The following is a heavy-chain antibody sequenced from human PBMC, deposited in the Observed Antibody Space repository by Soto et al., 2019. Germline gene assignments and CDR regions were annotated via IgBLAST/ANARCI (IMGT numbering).Heavy chain of an antibody. D-gene: IGHD6-13*01. J-gene: IGHJ4*02. V-gene: IGHV4-30-4*01. CDR3: ARMGYSSSLDY. CDR2: THYSGST. Sequence: SETLSLTCTLSGGSISSDDYYWSWIRQPPGVGLEWIGYTHYSGSTYYNPPLESRLTISVDTSNNQFSLKLTSVTAADTAVYYCARMGYSSSLDYWGQGTLVTVSS. CDR1: GGSISSDDYY.